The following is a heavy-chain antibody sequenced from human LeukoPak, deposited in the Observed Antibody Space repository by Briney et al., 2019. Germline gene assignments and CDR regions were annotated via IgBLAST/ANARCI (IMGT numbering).Heavy chain of an antibody. CDR1: GFTFSSYA. CDR3: ARDSGSYHDPDAFDI. Sequence: GGSLRLSCAASGFTFSSYAMRWVRQAPGKGLEWVAVISYDGSNKYYADSVKGRFTISRDNSKNTLYLQMNSLRAEDTAVYYCARDSGSYHDPDAFDIWGQGTMVTVSS. J-gene: IGHJ3*02. CDR2: ISYDGSNK. D-gene: IGHD1-26*01. V-gene: IGHV3-30-3*01.